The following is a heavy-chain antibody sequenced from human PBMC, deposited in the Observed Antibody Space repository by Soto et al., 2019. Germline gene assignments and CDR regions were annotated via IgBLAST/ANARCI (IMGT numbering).Heavy chain of an antibody. CDR1: EFTFSSYA. V-gene: IGHV3-30*18. J-gene: IGHJ6*02. CDR2: VSNDGSNK. Sequence: QVQLVESGGGVVQPGASLRLSCAASEFTFSSYAMHWVRQAPGKGLEWVAVVSNDGSNKYYADSVKGRFTISSDNSKNTLNLQMNSLRAEDTAVYYCAKDQSTNSRSYHALDVWGQGTTVTVSS. D-gene: IGHD2-8*01. CDR3: AKDQSTNSRSYHALDV.